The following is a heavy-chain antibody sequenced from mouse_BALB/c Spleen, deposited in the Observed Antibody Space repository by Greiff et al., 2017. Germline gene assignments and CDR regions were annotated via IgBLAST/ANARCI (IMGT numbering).Heavy chain of an antibody. CDR2: IDPENGDT. CDR3: DSRARDFDD. J-gene: IGHJ1*01. D-gene: IGHD3-1*01. V-gene: IGHV14-4*02. Sequence: VQLQQSGAELVRSGASVKLSCTASGSNFKDYYMHWVKQRPEQGLEWIGWIDPENGDTEYAPKFQGKATMTADTSSNTAYLQLSSLTSEDTAVYYCDSRARDFDDWGAGSTVTVAS. CDR1: GSNFKDYY.